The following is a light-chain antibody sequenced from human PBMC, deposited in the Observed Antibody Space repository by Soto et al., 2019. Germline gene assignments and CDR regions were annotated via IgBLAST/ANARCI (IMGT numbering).Light chain of an antibody. CDR2: GNT. CDR3: QSYDSSLNGPIYV. CDR1: SSNIGAGYD. V-gene: IGLV1-40*01. Sequence: QSVLTQPPSVSGAPGQRVTISCTGSSSNIGAGYDVHWYQLLPGTAPKLLIYGNTNRPSGVPDRFSGSKSGTSASLAITGLQAEDEADYYCQSYDSSLNGPIYVFGPGTKVTVL. J-gene: IGLJ1*01.